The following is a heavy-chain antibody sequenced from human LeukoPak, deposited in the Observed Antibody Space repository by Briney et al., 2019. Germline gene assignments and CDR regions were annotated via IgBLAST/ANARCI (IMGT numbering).Heavy chain of an antibody. CDR1: GYTFTSYG. Sequence: ASVKVSCKASGYTFTSYGISWVRQAPGQGLEWMGWISAYNGNTNYAQKLQGRVTMTTDTSTSTAYMELRSLRSEDTAVYNCARGRLWCSGGSCYLYWGQGTLVTVSS. J-gene: IGHJ4*02. V-gene: IGHV1-18*01. CDR2: ISAYNGNT. D-gene: IGHD2-15*01. CDR3: ARGRLWCSGGSCYLY.